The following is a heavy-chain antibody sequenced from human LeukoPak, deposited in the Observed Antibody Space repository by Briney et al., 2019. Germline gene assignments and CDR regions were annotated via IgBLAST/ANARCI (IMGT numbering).Heavy chain of an antibody. CDR2: IKQDGSEK. Sequence: PGGSLRLSCAASGFTFSSYWMSWVRQAPGKGLEWVANIKQDGSEKYYVDSVKGRFTISRDNSKNTLFLQMNSLSVEDTAVYYCVNHITAMVRGCLDHWGQGILVTVSS. CDR3: VNHITAMVRGCLDH. D-gene: IGHD5-18*01. V-gene: IGHV3-7*03. J-gene: IGHJ4*02. CDR1: GFTFSSYW.